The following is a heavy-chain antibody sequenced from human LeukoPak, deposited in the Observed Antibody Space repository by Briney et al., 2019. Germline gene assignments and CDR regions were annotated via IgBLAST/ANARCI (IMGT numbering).Heavy chain of an antibody. CDR1: GYTFTDYY. CDR3: ARVITGTTDY. V-gene: IGHV1-2*02. CDR2: INPNSGGR. Sequence: ASVKVSCKASGYTFTDYYMHWVRQAPGQGLEWMGCINPNSGGRNYAQKFQGRVTMTRDTSISTAYMELSSLRSDDTAVYYCARVITGTTDYWGQGTLVTVSS. D-gene: IGHD1-7*01. J-gene: IGHJ4*02.